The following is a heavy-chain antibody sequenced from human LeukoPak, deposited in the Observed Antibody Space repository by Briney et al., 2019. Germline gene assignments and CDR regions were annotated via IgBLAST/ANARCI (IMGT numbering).Heavy chain of an antibody. CDR2: IYPGDSAT. V-gene: IGHV5-51*01. D-gene: IGHD3-3*01. CDR1: GYSFTSYW. J-gene: IGHJ3*02. Sequence: GESLKISCKGSGYSFTSYWIGWVRQMPGKGLEGMGIIYPGDSATRYSSSFQGQVTISADKSISTAYLQWSSLKASDTAMYYCARHLRSGYDFWSGSKGLAFDIWGQGTMVTVSS. CDR3: ARHLRSGYDFWSGSKGLAFDI.